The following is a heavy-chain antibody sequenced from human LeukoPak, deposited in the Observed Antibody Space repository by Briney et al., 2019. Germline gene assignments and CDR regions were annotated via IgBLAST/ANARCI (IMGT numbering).Heavy chain of an antibody. J-gene: IGHJ6*02. D-gene: IGHD6-13*01. Sequence: SETLSLTCTVSVGSVRRGSYYGRWIRQPPGKGLEWIAYIYYSGSTNYNPSLKSRVTISVDTSKNQFSLKLSSVTAADTAVYYCARVGSINTAGILIRYYAMDFWGQGTTVTVSS. CDR3: ARVGSINTAGILIRYYAMDF. CDR1: VGSVRRGSYY. V-gene: IGHV4-61*01. CDR2: IYYSGST.